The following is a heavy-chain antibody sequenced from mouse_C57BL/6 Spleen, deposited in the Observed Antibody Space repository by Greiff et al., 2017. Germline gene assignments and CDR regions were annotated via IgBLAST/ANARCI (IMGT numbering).Heavy chain of an antibody. CDR3: ARSYDYDGGFAY. J-gene: IGHJ3*01. V-gene: IGHV5-12*01. CDR2: ISNGGGST. Sequence: EVMLVESGGGLVQPGGSLKLSCAASGFTFSDYYMYWVRQTPEKSLEWVAYISNGGGSTYYPDTVKGRFTISRDNAKNTLYLQMSRLKSEDTAMYYCARSYDYDGGFAYWGQGTLVTVSA. D-gene: IGHD2-4*01. CDR1: GFTFSDYY.